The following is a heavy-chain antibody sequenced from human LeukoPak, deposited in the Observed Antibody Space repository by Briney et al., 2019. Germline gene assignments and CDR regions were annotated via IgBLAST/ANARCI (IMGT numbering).Heavy chain of an antibody. V-gene: IGHV5-51*01. Sequence: GESLKISCKGFGYSFTSYWIGWVRQMPGKGLEWMGIIYPDDSDTRYSPSFQGQVTISADKSISTAYLQWSSLKASDTAMYYCARLVVVPDAILDPWGQGTLVTVSS. D-gene: IGHD2-2*01. CDR2: IYPDDSDT. CDR1: GYSFTSYW. CDR3: ARLVVVPDAILDP. J-gene: IGHJ5*02.